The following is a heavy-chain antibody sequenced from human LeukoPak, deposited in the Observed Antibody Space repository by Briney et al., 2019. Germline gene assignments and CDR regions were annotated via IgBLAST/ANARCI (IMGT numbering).Heavy chain of an antibody. V-gene: IGHV4-30-2*01. CDR2: IYHSGST. J-gene: IGHJ4*02. CDR3: ARGDGGNPPLDY. CDR1: GGSISSGGYS. D-gene: IGHD4-23*01. Sequence: PSETLSLTCAVSGGSISSGGYSWSWIRQPPGKGLEWIGYIYHSGSTYYNPSLKSRVTISLDRSKNQFSLKLSSVTAADTAVYYCARGDGGNPPLDYWGQGTLVTVSS.